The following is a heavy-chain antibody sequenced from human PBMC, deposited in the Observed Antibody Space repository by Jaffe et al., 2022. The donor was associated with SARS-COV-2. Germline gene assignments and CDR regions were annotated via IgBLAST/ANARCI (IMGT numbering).Heavy chain of an antibody. V-gene: IGHV4-34*01. CDR1: GGSFSGYY. CDR2: INHSGST. J-gene: IGHJ6*02. CDR3: ARVSRWYYYGMDV. Sequence: QVQLQQWGAGLLKPSETLSLTCAVYGGSFSGYYWSWIRQPPGKGLEWIGEINHSGSTNYNPSLKSRVTISVDTSKNQFSLKLSSVTAADTAVYYCARVSRWYYYGMDVWGQGTTVTVSS.